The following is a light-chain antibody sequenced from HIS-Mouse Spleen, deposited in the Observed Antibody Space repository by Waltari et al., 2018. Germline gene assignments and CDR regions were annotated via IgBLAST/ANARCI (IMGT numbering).Light chain of an antibody. V-gene: IGLV3-21*01. CDR3: YSTDSSGNHRV. CDR2: DDS. CDR1: NIGSKS. J-gene: IGLJ2*01. Sequence: SYVLTQPPSVSVAPGKTARITCGGNNIGSKSVHWYQQKPGQAPGLVVYDDSDRPSGIPEGFSGSSSGAMATWTIRGAKVEDEADYYCYSTDSSGNHRVFGGGTKLTVL.